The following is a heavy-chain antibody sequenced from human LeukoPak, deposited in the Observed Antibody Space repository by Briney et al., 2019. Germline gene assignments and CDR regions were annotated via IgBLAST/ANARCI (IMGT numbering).Heavy chain of an antibody. CDR1: GFTFTSYA. CDR2: ISGGGAST. D-gene: IGHD3-10*01. Sequence: GASLRLSCAASGFTFTSYAMTWVRQAPGKGLEWVSAISGGGASTYYADPLKGRFTISRDNSKNTLYLQMSSLRAEDTAVYYCAKARVRGVILPFHYWGQGALVTVSS. CDR3: AKARVRGVILPFHY. J-gene: IGHJ4*02. V-gene: IGHV3-23*01.